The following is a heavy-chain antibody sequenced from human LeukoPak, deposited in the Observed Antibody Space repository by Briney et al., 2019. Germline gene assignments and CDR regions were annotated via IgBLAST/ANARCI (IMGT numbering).Heavy chain of an antibody. Sequence: PGGSLRLSCAASGFTFSSYAMHWVRQAPGKGLEWVAVISYDGSNKYYADSVKGRFTISRDNSKNTLYLQMNSLGAEDTAVYYCAKDIGIGGYYPAAFDIWGQGTMVTVSS. CDR2: ISYDGSNK. V-gene: IGHV3-30*04. CDR3: AKDIGIGGYYPAAFDI. J-gene: IGHJ3*02. CDR1: GFTFSSYA. D-gene: IGHD3-22*01.